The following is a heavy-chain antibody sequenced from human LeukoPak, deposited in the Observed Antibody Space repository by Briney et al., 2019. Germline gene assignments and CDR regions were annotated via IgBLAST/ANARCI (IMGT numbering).Heavy chain of an antibody. D-gene: IGHD3-22*01. CDR3: ARSTIDSNGSKCYFDY. V-gene: IGHV1-69*04. CDR2: IIPILGIA. J-gene: IGHJ4*02. CDR1: GGTFSSYA. Sequence: SVKVSCKASGGTFSSYAISWVRQAPGQGLEWMGRIIPILGIANYAQKFQGRVTITADKSTSTAYMELSSLRSEDTAVYYCARSTIDSNGSKCYFDYWGQGTLVTVSS.